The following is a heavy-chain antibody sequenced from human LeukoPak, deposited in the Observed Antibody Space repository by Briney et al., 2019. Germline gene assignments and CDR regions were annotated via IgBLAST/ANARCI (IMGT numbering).Heavy chain of an antibody. V-gene: IGHV4-31*03. CDR3: ARAFFPFDSSGYYY. CDR1: GGSISSGGYY. D-gene: IGHD3-22*01. J-gene: IGHJ4*02. CDR2: IYYSGST. Sequence: PSQTLSLTCTVSGGSISSGGYYWSWIRQHPGKGLEWIGYIYYSGSTYYNPSLKSRVTISVDTSKNQFSLKLSSVAAADTAGYYCARAFFPFDSSGYYYWGQGPLVTVSS.